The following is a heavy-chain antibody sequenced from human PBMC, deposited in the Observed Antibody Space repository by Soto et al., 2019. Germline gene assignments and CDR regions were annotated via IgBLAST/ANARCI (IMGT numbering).Heavy chain of an antibody. Sequence: SETLSLTCTVSGGSISSSSYYWGWIRQPPGKGLEWIGSIYYSGSTYYNPSLKSRVTISVDTSKNQFSLKLSSVTAADTAVYYCAVGDYYYYGMDVWGQGTTVTVS. CDR2: IYYSGST. CDR3: AVGDYYYYGMDV. V-gene: IGHV4-39*01. D-gene: IGHD3-16*01. CDR1: GGSISSSSYY. J-gene: IGHJ6*02.